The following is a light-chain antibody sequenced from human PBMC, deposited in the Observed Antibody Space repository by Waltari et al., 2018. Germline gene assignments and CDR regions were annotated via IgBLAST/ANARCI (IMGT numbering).Light chain of an antibody. V-gene: IGKV1-39*01. CDR1: QSVSRY. J-gene: IGKJ5*01. CDR2: AAS. CDR3: QQSYSTPPIT. Sequence: DIQMTQSPSSLSASVGDRVTITCRASQSVSRYLHWYQQKPGKAPNRLIYAASSLQSGVPSRFSGSGSGTDFTLTISSLQPEDFATYYCQQSYSTPPITFGQGTRLEIK.